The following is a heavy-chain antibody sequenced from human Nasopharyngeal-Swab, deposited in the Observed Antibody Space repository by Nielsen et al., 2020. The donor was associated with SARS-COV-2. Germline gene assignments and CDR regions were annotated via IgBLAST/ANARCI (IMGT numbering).Heavy chain of an antibody. V-gene: IGHV3-33*08. CDR2: IWYCGSEK. CDR1: GLTFHNYC. CDR3: GRDRYYDSSGFDY. D-gene: IGHD3-22*01. J-gene: IGHJ4*02. Sequence: SLKLPRAASGLTFHNYCMHCVRHAPGKGLECVAVIWYCGSEKHYADSLRGRFTISRDNPKNTLYLQMNSLSDEDTAIYYCGRDRYYDSSGFDYWGQGTLVSVSS.